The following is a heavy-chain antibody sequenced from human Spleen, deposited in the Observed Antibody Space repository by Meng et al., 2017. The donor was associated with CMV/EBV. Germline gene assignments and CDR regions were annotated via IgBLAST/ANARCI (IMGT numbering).Heavy chain of an antibody. CDR2: TYYSRST. D-gene: IGHD3-22*01. Sequence: SETLSFTCTVSGGPISSSSYSWGWIRPPPGKGLEWIGSTYYSRSTYYNPSLKSRVTMSVDTSKNQFSLMLSSVTAADTAVYYSATPSKEAIGTFDYWGQGTLVTVSS. V-gene: IGHV4-39*07. J-gene: IGHJ4*02. CDR3: ATPSKEAIGTFDY. CDR1: GGPISSSSYS.